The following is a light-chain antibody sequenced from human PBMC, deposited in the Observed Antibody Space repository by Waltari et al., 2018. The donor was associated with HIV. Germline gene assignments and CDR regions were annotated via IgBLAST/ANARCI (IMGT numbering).Light chain of an antibody. V-gene: IGLV2-14*01. CDR3: NSYTSSSTVV. Sequence: QSALTQPASVSGSPGQSITISCTGTSSDVGGYNYVSWYLQHPGKAPKLMIYDADKRPSGVSNRFSGSKSGNTASLTISGLQAEDEADYYCNSYTSSSTVVFGGGTKLTVL. CDR2: DAD. J-gene: IGLJ2*01. CDR1: SSDVGGYNY.